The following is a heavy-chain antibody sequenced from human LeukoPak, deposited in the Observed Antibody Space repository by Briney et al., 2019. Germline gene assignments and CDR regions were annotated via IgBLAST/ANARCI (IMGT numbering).Heavy chain of an antibody. CDR3: ARDHCSSTSCYRDNDY. Sequence: PGGSLRLSCAASGFTFSSYAMHWVRQAPGKGLEWVAVISYDGSNKYYADSVKGRFTISRDNSKNTLYLQMNSLRAEDTAVYYCARDHCSSTSCYRDNDYWGQGTLVTVSS. J-gene: IGHJ4*02. CDR2: ISYDGSNK. V-gene: IGHV3-30-3*01. D-gene: IGHD2-2*01. CDR1: GFTFSSYA.